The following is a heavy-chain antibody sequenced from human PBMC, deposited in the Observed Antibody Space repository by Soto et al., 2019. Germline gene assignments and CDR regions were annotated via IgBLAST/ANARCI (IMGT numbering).Heavy chain of an antibody. CDR3: ARDRDIVVVVAAPIRGVNDYYYGMDV. Sequence: PGGSLRLSCAASGFTFSSYAMHWVRQAPGKGLEWVSSISSSRSYIYYADSVKGRFTISRDNAKNSLYLQMNSLRAEDTAVYYCARDRDIVVVVAAPIRGVNDYYYGMDVWGQGTTVTVSS. CDR1: GFTFSSYA. V-gene: IGHV3-21*01. CDR2: ISSSRSYI. J-gene: IGHJ6*02. D-gene: IGHD2-15*01.